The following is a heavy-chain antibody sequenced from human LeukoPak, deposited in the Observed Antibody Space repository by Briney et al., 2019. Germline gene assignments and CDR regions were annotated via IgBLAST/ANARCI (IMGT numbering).Heavy chain of an antibody. Sequence: SETLSLTRAVYGGSFSGYYWSWIRQPPGKGLEWIGEINHSGSTNYNPSLKSRVTISVDTSKNQFSLKLSSVTAADTAVYYCASSSGIAAARIFVFWGQGTLVTVSS. CDR3: ASSSGIAAARIFVF. V-gene: IGHV4-34*01. J-gene: IGHJ4*02. D-gene: IGHD6-13*01. CDR2: INHSGST. CDR1: GGSFSGYY.